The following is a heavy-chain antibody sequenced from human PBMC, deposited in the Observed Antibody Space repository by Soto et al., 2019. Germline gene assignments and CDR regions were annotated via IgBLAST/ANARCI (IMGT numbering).Heavy chain of an antibody. D-gene: IGHD5-18*01. Sequence: QLQESGPGLVKPSQTLSLTCTVSGGSISSHDYYWSWIRQPPGKGLEWIGFVSYSGSTYYNPSLQSRFTMSMDTSKNQFSLKLTSVTAADTAVYYCIREADTALVDYWGQGTLVNVSS. CDR1: GGSISSHDYY. CDR3: IREADTALVDY. J-gene: IGHJ4*02. CDR2: VSYSGST. V-gene: IGHV4-30-4*01.